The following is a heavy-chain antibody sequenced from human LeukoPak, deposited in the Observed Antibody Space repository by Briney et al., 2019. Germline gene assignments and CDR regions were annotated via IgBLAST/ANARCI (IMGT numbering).Heavy chain of an antibody. J-gene: IGHJ3*02. CDR2: IYHSGST. D-gene: IGHD3-10*01. CDR3: ARLWFGGDAFDI. Sequence: SETLSLTCTVSGYSISSGYYWGWIRQPPGKGLEWIGSIYHSGSTYYNPSLKSRVTISVDTSKNQFSLKLSSVTAADTPVYYCARLWFGGDAFDIWGQGTMVTVSS. V-gene: IGHV4-38-2*02. CDR1: GYSISSGYY.